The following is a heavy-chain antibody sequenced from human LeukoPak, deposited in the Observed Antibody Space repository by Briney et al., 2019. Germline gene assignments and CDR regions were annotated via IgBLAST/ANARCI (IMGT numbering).Heavy chain of an antibody. V-gene: IGHV3-48*01. J-gene: IGHJ4*02. CDR3: ARVFKQTPGDY. CDR1: GFTFSSYS. CDR2: ISSSSSTI. D-gene: IGHD3-10*01. Sequence: PGGSLRLSCAASGFTFSSYSMNWVRQAPGKGLEWVSYISSSSSTIYYADSVKGRFTISRDNAKNSLYLQMNSLRAEDTAVYYCARVFKQTPGDYWGQGTLVTVSS.